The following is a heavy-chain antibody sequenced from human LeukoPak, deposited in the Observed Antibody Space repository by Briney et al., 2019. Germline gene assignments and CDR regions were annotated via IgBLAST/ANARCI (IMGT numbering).Heavy chain of an antibody. CDR3: TRKYSDPFDY. CDR2: IRSISYGGTR. J-gene: IGHJ4*02. Sequence: QPGRSLRLSCTASEFTSGDYAMSWVRQAPGKGLEWVGFIRSISYGGTREYAASVKGRFTISRDDPKGIAYLQMNSLKTEDTAVYYCTRKYSDPFDYWGQGTLVTVSS. CDR1: EFTSGDYA. D-gene: IGHD5-18*01. V-gene: IGHV3-49*04.